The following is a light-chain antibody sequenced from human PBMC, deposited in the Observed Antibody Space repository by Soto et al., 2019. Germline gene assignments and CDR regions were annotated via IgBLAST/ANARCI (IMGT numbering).Light chain of an antibody. CDR3: QQYAGSFT. CDR2: GAS. CDR1: QSLNNKY. J-gene: IGKJ5*01. V-gene: IGKV3-20*01. Sequence: EIVLTQSPGTLSLSPGEGATLSCRASQSLNNKYLAWYRQRPGQDTKLLIYGASTRATGIPDRFSGSGSGTDFTLTISRLEPEDFAVYYCQQYAGSFTFGQGTRLEIK.